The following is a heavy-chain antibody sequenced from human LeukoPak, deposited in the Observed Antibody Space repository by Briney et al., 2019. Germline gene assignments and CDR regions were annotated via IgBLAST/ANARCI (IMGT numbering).Heavy chain of an antibody. J-gene: IGHJ4*02. V-gene: IGHV3-30-3*01. Sequence: GASVKVSCKASGFTFSSYAMHWVRQAPGKGLEWVAVISYDGSNKYYADSVKGRFTISRDNSKNTLYLQMNSLRAEDTAVYYCALPPDFWSGLQPYYFDYWGQGTLVTVSS. CDR3: ALPPDFWSGLQPYYFDY. CDR1: GFTFSSYA. D-gene: IGHD3-3*01. CDR2: ISYDGSNK.